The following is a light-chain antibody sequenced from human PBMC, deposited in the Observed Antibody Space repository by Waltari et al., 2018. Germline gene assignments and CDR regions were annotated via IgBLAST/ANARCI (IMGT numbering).Light chain of an antibody. CDR3: QQYGSSPPLT. Sequence: EIVLTQSPGTLSLSAGESATLSCRASQSVSSSYLAWYQQKPGQAPRLLIYGASSRATGIPDRFSGSGSGTDFTLTISRLEPEDFAVYYCQQYGSSPPLTFGGGTKVEIK. CDR2: GAS. CDR1: QSVSSSY. V-gene: IGKV3-20*01. J-gene: IGKJ4*01.